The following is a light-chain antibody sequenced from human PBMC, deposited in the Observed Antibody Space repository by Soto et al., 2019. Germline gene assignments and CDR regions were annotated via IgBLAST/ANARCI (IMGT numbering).Light chain of an antibody. CDR1: QNIRSW. V-gene: IGKV1-5*03. J-gene: IGKJ4*01. CDR3: QQYDNYST. CDR2: KAS. Sequence: IQMTQSPSTLSASVGDRVTITCRSSQNIRSWLAWYQQKPGKAPRLLIYKASSLESGVPSRFSGSGSGTEVTLTISSLQPDDSATYYCQQYDNYSTFGGGTEVEIK.